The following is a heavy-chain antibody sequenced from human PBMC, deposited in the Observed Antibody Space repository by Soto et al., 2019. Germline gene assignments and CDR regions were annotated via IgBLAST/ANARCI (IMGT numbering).Heavy chain of an antibody. V-gene: IGHV3-30-3*01. Sequence: GGSLRLSCAASGFTFSSYAMHWVRQAPGKGLEWVAVISYDGSNKYYADSVKGRFTISRDNSKNTLYLQMNSLRAEDTAVYYCARDLTTRVSEYFQHWGQGTLVTVSS. CDR3: ARDLTTRVSEYFQH. CDR1: GFTFSSYA. CDR2: ISYDGSNK. J-gene: IGHJ1*01. D-gene: IGHD6-13*01.